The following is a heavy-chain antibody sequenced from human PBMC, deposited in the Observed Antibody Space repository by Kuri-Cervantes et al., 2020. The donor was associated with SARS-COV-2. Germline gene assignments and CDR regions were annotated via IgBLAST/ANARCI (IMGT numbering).Heavy chain of an antibody. CDR1: SGTISSSY. CDR2: IYYSGSV. V-gene: IGHV4-59*01. CDR3: PTVTPTSVFDF. Sequence: LRLSCTVSSGTISSSYWSWIRQPPGKGLEWIGYIYYSGSVSYNPSLMSRVTISVDTSKNQFSLRLTSVTAADTAVYYCPTVTPTSVFDFWGQGTLVTVSS. J-gene: IGHJ4*02. D-gene: IGHD4-17*01.